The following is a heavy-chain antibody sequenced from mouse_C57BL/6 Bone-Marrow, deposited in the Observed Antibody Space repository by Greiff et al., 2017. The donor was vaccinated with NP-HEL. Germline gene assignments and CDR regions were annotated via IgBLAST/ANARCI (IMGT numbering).Heavy chain of an antibody. CDR3: ARHILDY. CDR1: GFTFSDYY. V-gene: IGHV5-12*01. CDR2: ISNGGGST. Sequence: EVMLVESGGGLVQPGGSLKLSCAASGFTFSDYYMYWVRQTPEKRLEWVAYISNGGGSTYYPDTVKGRFTISRDNAKNTLYLQMSRLKSEDTAMYYCARHILDYWGQGTTLTVSS. J-gene: IGHJ2*01.